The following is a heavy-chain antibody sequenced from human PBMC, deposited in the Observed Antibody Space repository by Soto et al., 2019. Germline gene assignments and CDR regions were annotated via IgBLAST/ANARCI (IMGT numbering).Heavy chain of an antibody. J-gene: IGHJ4*02. V-gene: IGHV1-18*01. Sequence: QVQLVQSGTEVKQPGASVTVSCKASGYTFTTYGINWVRQAPGQGLEWMGWISAYNGNTDYAQNLQGRVAMTTDTTTSKAYMELRSLRSDDTAVYYCERDEPIATPAGGCWGQGTLVTVSS. CDR3: ERDEPIATPAGGC. D-gene: IGHD6-6*01. CDR1: GYTFTTYG. CDR2: ISAYNGNT.